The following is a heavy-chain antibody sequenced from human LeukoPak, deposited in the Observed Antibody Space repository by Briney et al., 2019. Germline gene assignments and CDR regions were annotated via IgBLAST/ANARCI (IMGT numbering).Heavy chain of an antibody. D-gene: IGHD6-13*01. Sequence: GGSLRLSCVASGVTISGYWMHWGRHAPGKGLAWVSRVDSDGTTTRYADSVKGRFTISRDNAKNTVYLQMNSLRAEDTAVYYCARIITAAAADCWGQGTLVAVSS. V-gene: IGHV3-74*01. CDR2: VDSDGTTT. CDR3: ARIITAAAADC. CDR1: GVTISGYW. J-gene: IGHJ4*02.